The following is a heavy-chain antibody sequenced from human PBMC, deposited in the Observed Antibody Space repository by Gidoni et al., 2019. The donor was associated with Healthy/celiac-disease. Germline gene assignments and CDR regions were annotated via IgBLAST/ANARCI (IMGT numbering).Heavy chain of an antibody. D-gene: IGHD3-22*01. Sequence: ELQLLESGGGLVQPWRSLRLSCAASGFTFSSYAMSWVRQAPGKGLEGVSAISGSGGSTYYADSVKGRFTISRDNSKNKLYLQMNSLRDEETAVYYCDCYDSSGYYGWGKGTLVTVSS. J-gene: IGHJ4*02. CDR3: DCYDSSGYYG. CDR2: ISGSGGST. CDR1: GFTFSSYA. V-gene: IGHV3-23*01.